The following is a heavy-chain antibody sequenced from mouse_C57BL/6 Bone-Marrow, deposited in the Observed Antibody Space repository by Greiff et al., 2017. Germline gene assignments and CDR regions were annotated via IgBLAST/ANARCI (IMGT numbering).Heavy chain of an antibody. CDR2: INPNNGGT. Sequence: EVQLQQSGPELVKPGASVKISCKASGYTFTDYYMNWVKQSHGKSLEWIGDINPNNGGTSYNQKFKGKATLTVDKSSRTAYMVLRSLTSEDSAVYYCARATTVPLYYAMDYWGQGTSVTVSS. CDR3: ARATTVPLYYAMDY. V-gene: IGHV1-26*01. D-gene: IGHD1-1*01. CDR1: GYTFTDYY. J-gene: IGHJ4*01.